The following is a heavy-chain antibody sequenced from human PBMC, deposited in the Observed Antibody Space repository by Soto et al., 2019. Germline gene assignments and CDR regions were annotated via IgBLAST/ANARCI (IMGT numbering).Heavy chain of an antibody. CDR2: MNPNSGNT. V-gene: IGHV1-8*01. CDR3: ARRMDYCSSTSCCGRYNWFDP. D-gene: IGHD2-2*01. J-gene: IGHJ5*02. CDR1: GYTFTSYD. Sequence: QVQLVQSGAEVKKPGASVKVSCKASGYTFTSYDINWVRQATGQGLEWMGWMNPNSGNTGYAQKFQGRVTMTRNTSISTAYMELSSLRTEDTAVYYCARRMDYCSSTSCCGRYNWFDPWGQGTLVTVSS.